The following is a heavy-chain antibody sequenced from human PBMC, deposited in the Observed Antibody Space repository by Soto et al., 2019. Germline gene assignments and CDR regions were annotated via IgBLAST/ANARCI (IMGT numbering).Heavy chain of an antibody. CDR1: GYTFTTYT. J-gene: IGHJ5*02. Sequence: ASVKVSCKTSGYTFTTYTLHWVRQAPGQRLEWMGYINAGNGKTRYSQKFQDRVTITKDTSTSTTYMELGSLRSEDTAVYYCARDQSWNDLVWWFDPWGQGTLVTVS. V-gene: IGHV1-3*01. D-gene: IGHD1-1*01. CDR3: ARDQSWNDLVWWFDP. CDR2: INAGNGKT.